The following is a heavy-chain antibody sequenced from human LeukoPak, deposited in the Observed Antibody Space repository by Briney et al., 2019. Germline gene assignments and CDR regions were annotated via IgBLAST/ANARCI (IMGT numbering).Heavy chain of an antibody. CDR2: ISAYNGNT. Sequence: ASVKVSCKASRYTFTSYVISWVRPAPGQGLEGVGWISAYNGNTNYAQKLQGRVTMTTETSTSTAYMELRSLRSDDTAVYYCARDRGICCSSTSCSAVGFDYWGQGTLVTVSS. J-gene: IGHJ4*02. V-gene: IGHV1-18*01. CDR3: ARDRGICCSSTSCSAVGFDY. D-gene: IGHD2-2*01. CDR1: RYTFTSYV.